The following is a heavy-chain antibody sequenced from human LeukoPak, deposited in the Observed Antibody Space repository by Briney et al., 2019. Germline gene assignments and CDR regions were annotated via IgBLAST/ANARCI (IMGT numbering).Heavy chain of an antibody. CDR3: AKDQAGSLVSGSYSFDY. V-gene: IGHV3-23*01. Sequence: GGSLRLSCAASGFTFSSYATSWVRQAPGEGLEWVSAIVGSGGSTHYADSVKGRFTISRDNSKNTLYLQMNSLRAEDTAVYYCAKDQAGSLVSGSYSFDYWGQGTLVTVSS. D-gene: IGHD3-10*01. CDR2: IVGSGGST. CDR1: GFTFSSYA. J-gene: IGHJ4*02.